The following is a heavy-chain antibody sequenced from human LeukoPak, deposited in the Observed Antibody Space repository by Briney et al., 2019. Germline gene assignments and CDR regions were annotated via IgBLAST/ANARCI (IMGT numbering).Heavy chain of an antibody. D-gene: IGHD6-19*01. CDR1: GFTFSSYC. J-gene: IGHJ4*02. CDR3: ATIGYSSGWYLGYFDY. Sequence: GGSLRLTCAASGFTFSSYCMSWVRQPPGKGLEWVSYISSSSSTIYYADSVKGRFTISRDNAKNSLYLQMNSLRADDTAVYYCATIGYSSGWYLGYFDYWGQGTLVTVSS. V-gene: IGHV3-48*01. CDR2: ISSSSSTI.